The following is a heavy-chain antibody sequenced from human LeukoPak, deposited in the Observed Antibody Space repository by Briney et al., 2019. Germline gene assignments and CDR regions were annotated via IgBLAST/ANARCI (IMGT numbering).Heavy chain of an antibody. D-gene: IGHD1-26*01. V-gene: IGHV3-30*04. Sequence: GGSLRLSCAASGFTFSTYVIHWVRQAPGKGLEWVGVISYDGSNEYSADSVKGRFTISRDDSKNTLYLQMNSLKTEDTAVYYCTTDLTGIVGALPYWGQGTLVTVSS. CDR2: ISYDGSNE. CDR1: GFTFSTYV. J-gene: IGHJ4*02. CDR3: TTDLTGIVGALPY.